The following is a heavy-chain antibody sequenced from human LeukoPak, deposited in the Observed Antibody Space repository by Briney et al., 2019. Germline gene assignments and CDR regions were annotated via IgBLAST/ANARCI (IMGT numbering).Heavy chain of an antibody. D-gene: IGHD3-3*01. CDR2: ISSSGSTI. Sequence: GGSLRLSCAAAGFTFSSYELNWVRQASGKGLDWVSYISSSGSTIYYADSVKGRFTISRDNAKNSLYLQMNSLRAEDTAVYYCARDREYDFFDYWGQGTLVTVSS. CDR3: ARDREYDFFDY. J-gene: IGHJ4*02. V-gene: IGHV3-48*03. CDR1: GFTFSSYE.